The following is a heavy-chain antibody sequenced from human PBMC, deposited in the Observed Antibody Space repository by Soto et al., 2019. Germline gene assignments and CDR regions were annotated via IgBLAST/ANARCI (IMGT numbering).Heavy chain of an antibody. Sequence: TLSLTCAVSGGSISSGGYSCSWIRQPPGKGLEWIGYIYHSGSTYYNPSLKSRVTISVDRSKNQFSLKLSSVTAADTAVYYCARVGYDILTGRRNDAFDIWGQGTMVTVSS. J-gene: IGHJ3*02. D-gene: IGHD3-9*01. CDR3: ARVGYDILTGRRNDAFDI. CDR1: GGSISSGGYS. V-gene: IGHV4-30-2*01. CDR2: IYHSGST.